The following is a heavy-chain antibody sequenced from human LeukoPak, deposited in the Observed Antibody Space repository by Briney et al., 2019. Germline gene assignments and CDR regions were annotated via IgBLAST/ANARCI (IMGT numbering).Heavy chain of an antibody. D-gene: IGHD2-2*01. CDR1: GYSFTSGHY. CDR2: IYHTGST. V-gene: IGHV4-38-2*01. Sequence: SETLSLTCSVSGYSFTSGHYWGWIRPPPGKGLEGIGDIYHTGSTHYNPSLKSRVTISVDTSKNQFSLKLSSVAAADTAVYYCARYCSSTTCILRGFDYWGQGTLVTVSS. CDR3: ARYCSSTTCILRGFDY. J-gene: IGHJ4*02.